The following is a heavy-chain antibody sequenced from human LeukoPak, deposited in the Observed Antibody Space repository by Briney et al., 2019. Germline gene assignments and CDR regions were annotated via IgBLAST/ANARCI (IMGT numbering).Heavy chain of an antibody. CDR3: ARLYLPYTSAWYGSAFDI. D-gene: IGHD6-13*01. CDR1: GYSFTSYW. V-gene: IGHV5-51*01. CDR2: LCPGDSDT. J-gene: IGHJ3*02. Sequence: GESLKISCKSSGYSFTSYWIAWVRQMPGKGLEWMGILCPGDSDTRYSPSFQGQVTISADRSITTAYLQWSSLKASDTAMYYCARLYLPYTSAWYGSAFDIWGQGTMVTVSS.